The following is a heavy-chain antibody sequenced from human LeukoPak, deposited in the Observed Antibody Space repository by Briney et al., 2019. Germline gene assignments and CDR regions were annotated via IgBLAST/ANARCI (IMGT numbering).Heavy chain of an antibody. Sequence: SETLSLTCTVSGGPISSYYWSWIRQPAGKGLEWIGRIYTSGNSAYNPSLKSRVTMSVDTSKNQFSLKLSSVTAADTAVYYCARENFGSGGYFHYYYYMDVWGKGTTVTLSS. CDR1: GGPISSYY. D-gene: IGHD3-10*01. J-gene: IGHJ6*03. V-gene: IGHV4-4*07. CDR3: ARENFGSGGYFHYYYYMDV. CDR2: IYTSGNS.